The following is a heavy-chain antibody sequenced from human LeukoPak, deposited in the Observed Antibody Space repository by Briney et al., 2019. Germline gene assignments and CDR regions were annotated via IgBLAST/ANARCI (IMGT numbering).Heavy chain of an antibody. CDR1: GFTFSSYG. CDR2: IWYDGSNK. V-gene: IGHV3-33*01. J-gene: IGHJ6*02. Sequence: GGSLRLSCAASGFTFSSYGMHWVRQAPGKGLEWVAVIWYDGSNKYYADSVKGRFTISRDNSKNTLYLQMNSLRAEDTAAYYCARAPFMVRGGYYYYYGMDVWGQGTTVTVSS. D-gene: IGHD3-10*01. CDR3: ARAPFMVRGGYYYYYGMDV.